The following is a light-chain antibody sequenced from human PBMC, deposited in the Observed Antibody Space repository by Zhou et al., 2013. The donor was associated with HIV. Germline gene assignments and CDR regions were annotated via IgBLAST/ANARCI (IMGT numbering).Light chain of an antibody. CDR2: KAS. Sequence: DIQLAQSPSTLSASVGDRVTISCRASQSVSNWLAWYQHKPGKAPKLLIHKASTLQGGVPSRFSGSGSGTEFTLTISSLQPEDFATYYCQRLNSYPFTFGGGTKVEIK. CDR3: QRLNSYPFT. J-gene: IGKJ4*01. CDR1: QSVSNW. V-gene: IGKV1-5*03.